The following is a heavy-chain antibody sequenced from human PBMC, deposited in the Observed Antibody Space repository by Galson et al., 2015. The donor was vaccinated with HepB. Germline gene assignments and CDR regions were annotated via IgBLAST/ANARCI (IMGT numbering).Heavy chain of an antibody. CDR2: ISGTGDNT. CDR1: GFTFNTYA. Sequence: SLRLSCAASGFTFNTYAMSWVRQAPGKGLEWVSAISGTGDNTYYADSVKGRFTISRDNARNTLHLQMNSLRAEDTAVYYCGSGPTRYTGWYRGLPKFFQQGGQGTVITVSS. CDR3: GSGPTRYTGWYRGLPKFFQQ. V-gene: IGHV3-23*01. J-gene: IGHJ1*01. D-gene: IGHD6-19*01.